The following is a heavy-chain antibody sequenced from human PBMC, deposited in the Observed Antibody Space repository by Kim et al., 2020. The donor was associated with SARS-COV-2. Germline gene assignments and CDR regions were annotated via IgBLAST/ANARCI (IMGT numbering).Heavy chain of an antibody. CDR2: IYSGGST. J-gene: IGHJ3*02. CDR3: ARGVWRSSGWYKLARIDAFDI. D-gene: IGHD6-19*01. Sequence: GGSLRLSCAASGFTVSSNYMSWVRQAPGKGLEWVSVIYSGGSTYYADSVKGRFTISRDNSKNTLYLQMNSLRAEDTAVYYCARGVWRSSGWYKLARIDAFDIWGQGTMVTVSS. CDR1: GFTVSSNY. V-gene: IGHV3-53*01.